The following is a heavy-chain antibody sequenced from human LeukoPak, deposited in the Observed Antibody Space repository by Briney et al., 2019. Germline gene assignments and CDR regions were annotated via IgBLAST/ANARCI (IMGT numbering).Heavy chain of an antibody. CDR1: GYTFTSHY. CDR3: ARDKGDSSGWYSPQLLLGYMDV. D-gene: IGHD6-19*01. J-gene: IGHJ6*03. V-gene: IGHV1-46*01. Sequence: ASVKVSCKASGYTFTSHYMHWVRQAPGQGLEWMGIINPSGGSTSYAQKFQGRVTMTRDMSTSTVYMELSSLRSEDTAVYYCARDKGDSSGWYSPQLLLGYMDVWGKGTTVTVSS. CDR2: INPSGGST.